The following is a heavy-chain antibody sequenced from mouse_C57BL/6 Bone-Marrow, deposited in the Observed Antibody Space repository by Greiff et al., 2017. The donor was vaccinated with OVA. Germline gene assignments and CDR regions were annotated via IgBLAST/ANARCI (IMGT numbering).Heavy chain of an antibody. CDR2: INYDGSST. Sequence: EVMLVESEGGLVQPGSSMKLSCTASGFTFSDYYMAWVRQVPEKGLEWVANINYDGSSTYYLDSLKSRFIISRDNAKNILYLQMSSLKSEDTATYYCARDTGWYFDVWGTGTTVTVSS. CDR3: ARDTGWYFDV. J-gene: IGHJ1*03. V-gene: IGHV5-16*01. CDR1: GFTFSDYY.